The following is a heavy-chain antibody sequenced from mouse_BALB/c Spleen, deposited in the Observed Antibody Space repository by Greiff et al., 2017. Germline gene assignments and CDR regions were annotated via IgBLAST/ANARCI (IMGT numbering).Heavy chain of an antibody. D-gene: IGHD1-2*01. J-gene: IGHJ2*01. CDR1: GFSLTSYG. CDR3: ARNRGELLRLLDY. Sequence: QVQLKESGPGLVQPSQSLSITCTASGFSLTSYGVHWVRQSPGKGLEWLGVIWSGGSTDYNAAFISRLSISKDNSKSQVFFKMNSLQANDTAIYYCARNRGELLRLLDYWGQGTTLTVSS. V-gene: IGHV2-2*02. CDR2: IWSGGST.